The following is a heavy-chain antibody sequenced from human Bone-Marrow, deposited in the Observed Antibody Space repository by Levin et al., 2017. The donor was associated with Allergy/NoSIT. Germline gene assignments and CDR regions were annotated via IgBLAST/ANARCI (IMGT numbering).Heavy chain of an antibody. D-gene: IGHD3-9*01. J-gene: IGHJ4*02. CDR2: ISGSGGST. CDR1: GFTFSSYA. V-gene: IGHV3-23*01. CDR3: AKGGEVLRYFDWLLYERVQPHFDY. Sequence: GVSLRLSCAASGFTFSSYAMSWVRQAPGKGLEWVSAISGSGGSTYYADSVKGRFTISRDNSKNTLYLQMNSLRAEDTAVYYCAKGGEVLRYFDWLLYERVQPHFDYWGQGTLVTVSS.